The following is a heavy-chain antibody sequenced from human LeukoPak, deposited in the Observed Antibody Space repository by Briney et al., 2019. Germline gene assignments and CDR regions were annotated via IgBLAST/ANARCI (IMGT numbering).Heavy chain of an antibody. D-gene: IGHD6-13*01. CDR3: AKDIYSSSWFYFDY. Sequence: GRSLRLSCAASGFTFDDYAMHWVRQTPGKGLEGVSGITWNSGSIGYADSVKGQFTISRDNAKNSLYLQMNSLRAEDTALYYCAKDIYSSSWFYFDYWGQGTLVTVSS. CDR2: ITWNSGSI. J-gene: IGHJ4*02. V-gene: IGHV3-9*01. CDR1: GFTFDDYA.